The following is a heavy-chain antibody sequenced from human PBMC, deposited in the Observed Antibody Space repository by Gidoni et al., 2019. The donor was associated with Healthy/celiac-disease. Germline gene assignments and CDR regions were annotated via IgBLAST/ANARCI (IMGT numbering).Heavy chain of an antibody. CDR1: GGSFSGYY. D-gene: IGHD3-10*01. CDR3: VREYYYGSGSYRPRYYYGMDV. CDR2: INHSGST. V-gene: IGHV4-34*01. Sequence: QVQLQQWGAGLLKPSETLSLTCAVYGGSFSGYYWSWIRQPPGKGLEWIGEINHSGSTNYNPSLKSRVTISVDTSKNQFSLKLSSVTAADTAVYYCVREYYYGSGSYRPRYYYGMDVWGQGTTVTVSS. J-gene: IGHJ6*02.